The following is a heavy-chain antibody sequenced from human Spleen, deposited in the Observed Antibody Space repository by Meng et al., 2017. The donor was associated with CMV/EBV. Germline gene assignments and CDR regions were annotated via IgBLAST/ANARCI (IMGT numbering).Heavy chain of an antibody. CDR3: ARDRGVGGYEPFDY. CDR1: GGSISSTHYY. CDR2: IYYSGST. J-gene: IGHJ4*02. V-gene: IGHV4-39*07. Sequence: QVQDWGPGLVTPSEPLSLTCTVSGGSISSTHYYWGWIRQPPGKGLEWIGSIYYSGSTFYNPSLKSRGTISVDTSKNQFSLKLTSVTAADTAVYYCARDRGVGGYEPFDYWGQGTPVTVSS. D-gene: IGHD5-12*01.